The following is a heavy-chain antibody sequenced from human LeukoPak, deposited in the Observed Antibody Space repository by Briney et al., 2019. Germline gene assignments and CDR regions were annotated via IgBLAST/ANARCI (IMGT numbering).Heavy chain of an antibody. CDR2: MNPNSGNT. CDR3: ARPKSKYDSSGYYPLDY. V-gene: IGHV1-8*01. J-gene: IGHJ4*02. D-gene: IGHD3-22*01. CDR1: GYTFTSND. Sequence: ASVKVSCKASGYTFTSNDINWVRQATGQGLEWMGWMNPNSGNTAYAQKFQGRVTMTRNTAINTAYMELSSLRSEDTAVYYCARPKSKYDSSGYYPLDYWGQGTLVTVSS.